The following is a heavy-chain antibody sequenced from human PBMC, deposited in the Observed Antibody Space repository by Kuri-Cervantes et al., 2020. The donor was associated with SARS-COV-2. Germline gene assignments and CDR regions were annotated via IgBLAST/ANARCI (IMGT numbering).Heavy chain of an antibody. D-gene: IGHD4-23*01. CDR1: GGSCSSSSYY. CDR3: ARGGGNFLTSDWYFDL. Sequence: LRLSCTVPGGSCSSSSYYGGGIRQPPGKGLEWIGSIYYSGSTYYNPSLKSRVTISVDTSKNQFSLELSSVTAADTSVYYCARGGGNFLTSDWYFDLWGRGTLVTVSS. CDR2: IYYSGST. V-gene: IGHV4-39*07. J-gene: IGHJ2*01.